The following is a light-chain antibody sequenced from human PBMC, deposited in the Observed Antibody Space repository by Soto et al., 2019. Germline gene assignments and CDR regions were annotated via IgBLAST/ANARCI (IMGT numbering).Light chain of an antibody. CDR2: GAS. Sequence: EIVLTQSPGTLSLSPGERATLSCRASQSVSSSYLAWYQQKPGQAPRLLIYGASSRATGIPDRFSGSGSGTDFTLTISRLEPEHFSVYYCQQYGSSLLFTVGPGTKVDIK. CDR1: QSVSSSY. CDR3: QQYGSSLLFT. V-gene: IGKV3-20*01. J-gene: IGKJ3*01.